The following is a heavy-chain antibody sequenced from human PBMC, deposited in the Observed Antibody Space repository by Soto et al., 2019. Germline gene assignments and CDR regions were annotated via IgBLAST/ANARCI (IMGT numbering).Heavy chain of an antibody. V-gene: IGHV3-33*01. Sequence: QVPLVESGGGVVQPGRSLRLSCAASGFTFSSYGMHWVRQAPGKGLEWVAVIWYDGSNKYYADSVKGRFTISRDNSKNTLYLQMNSLRAEDTAVYYCARDGLGSSWWGANYYYYGMDVWGQGTTVTVSS. CDR1: GFTFSSYG. CDR2: IWYDGSNK. CDR3: ARDGLGSSWWGANYYYYGMDV. J-gene: IGHJ6*02. D-gene: IGHD6-13*01.